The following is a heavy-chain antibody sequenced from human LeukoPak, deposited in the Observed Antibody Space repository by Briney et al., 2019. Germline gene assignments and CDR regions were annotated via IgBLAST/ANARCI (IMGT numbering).Heavy chain of an antibody. CDR2: ISYDGNNK. Sequence: PGRSLRLSCAASGFTYSSYGMEWVHQAPGKELEWVAVISYDGNNKHYADSVKGRFTISRDNSKNTLYLQMNSLRTEDTAVYYCAKDDRDYYFDYWGQGTLVTVSS. D-gene: IGHD1-14*01. CDR1: GFTYSSYG. J-gene: IGHJ4*02. CDR3: AKDDRDYYFDY. V-gene: IGHV3-30*18.